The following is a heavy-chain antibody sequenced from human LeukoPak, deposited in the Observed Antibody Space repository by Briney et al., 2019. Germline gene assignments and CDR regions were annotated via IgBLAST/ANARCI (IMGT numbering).Heavy chain of an antibody. CDR1: GFTFSSYS. D-gene: IGHD6-6*01. J-gene: IGHJ6*03. CDR3: ARTGYSSSSGWAYYYYYYMDV. V-gene: IGHV3-48*02. Sequence: PGGSLRLSCAASGFTFSSYSMNWVRQAPGKGLEWVSYISSSSSTIYYADSVKGRFTISRDNAKNSLYRQMNSLRDEDTAVYYCARTGYSSSSGWAYYYYYYMDVWGKGTTVTVSS. CDR2: ISSSSSTI.